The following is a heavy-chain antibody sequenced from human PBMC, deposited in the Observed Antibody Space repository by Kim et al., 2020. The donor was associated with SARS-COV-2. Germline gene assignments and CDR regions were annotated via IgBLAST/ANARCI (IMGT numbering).Heavy chain of an antibody. CDR2: VYSSGST. D-gene: IGHD3-22*01. J-gene: IGHJ4*02. V-gene: IGHV4-31*03. Sequence: SETLSLTCIVSGASISSNEYFWSWIRHHPGKGLEWIGYVYSSGSTYYNPSLRSRVSISVDTSKNQFSLKLSSVTAADTAVYYCARLRFSHNSAPFDYWGQGTLVTVSS. CDR3: ARLRFSHNSAPFDY. CDR1: GASISSNEYF.